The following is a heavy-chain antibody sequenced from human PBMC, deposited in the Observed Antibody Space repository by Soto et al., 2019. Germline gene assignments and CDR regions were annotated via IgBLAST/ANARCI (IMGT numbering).Heavy chain of an antibody. CDR1: GYSFTSYW. Sequence: PGESLKISCKSSGYSFTSYWIGWVRQMPGKGLEWMGIIYPGDSDTRYSPSIQGQVTISADKSISTAYLQWSSLKASDTAMYYCARGGPLGARREDWFDPWGQGTLVTVSS. V-gene: IGHV5-51*01. CDR2: IYPGDSDT. D-gene: IGHD1-26*01. CDR3: ARGGPLGARREDWFDP. J-gene: IGHJ5*02.